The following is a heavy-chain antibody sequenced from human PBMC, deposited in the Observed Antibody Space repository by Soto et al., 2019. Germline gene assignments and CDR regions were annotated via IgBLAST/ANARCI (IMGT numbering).Heavy chain of an antibody. Sequence: EVQLVESGGGLVQPGGSLRLSCAASGFTFSSYAMHWVRQAPGKGLEYVSAISSNGGSTYYANSVKGRFTIPRDNCKNPLYLQMGSLRAEDMAVYYCARGPGYYFDYWGQGTLVTVSS. CDR1: GFTFSSYA. CDR2: ISSNGGST. J-gene: IGHJ4*02. V-gene: IGHV3-64*01. CDR3: ARGPGYYFDY.